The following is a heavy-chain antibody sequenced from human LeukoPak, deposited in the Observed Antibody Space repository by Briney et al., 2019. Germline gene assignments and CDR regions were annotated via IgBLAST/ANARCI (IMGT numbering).Heavy chain of an antibody. CDR3: AKDPLLRYFDWFPDYFDY. D-gene: IGHD3-9*01. Sequence: PGGSLRLSCAASGFTFSSYAMSWVRQAPGKGLEWVSAISGSGGSTYYADSVKGRFTISRDNSKNTLYLQMNSLRAEDTAVYYCAKDPLLRYFDWFPDYFDYWGQGTLVTVSS. V-gene: IGHV3-23*01. J-gene: IGHJ4*02. CDR2: ISGSGGST. CDR1: GFTFSSYA.